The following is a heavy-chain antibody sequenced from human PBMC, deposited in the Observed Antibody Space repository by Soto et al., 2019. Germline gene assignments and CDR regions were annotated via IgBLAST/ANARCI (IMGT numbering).Heavy chain of an antibody. D-gene: IGHD3-3*01. CDR3: AKDRTPPYTIFGVVFPTPFDY. CDR1: GFTFSSYA. V-gene: IGHV3-23*01. J-gene: IGHJ4*02. Sequence: GGSLRLSCAASGFTFSSYAMSWVRQAPGKGLEWVSAISGSGGSTYYADSVMGRFTISRDNSKNTLYLQMNSLRADDTAVYYSAKDRTPPYTIFGVVFPTPFDYWGQGTLVTVSS. CDR2: ISGSGGST.